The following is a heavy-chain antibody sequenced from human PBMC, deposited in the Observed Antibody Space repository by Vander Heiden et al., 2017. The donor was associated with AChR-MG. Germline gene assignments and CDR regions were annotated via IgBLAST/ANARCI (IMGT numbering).Heavy chain of an antibody. CDR2: ISYEGSNK. CDR1: DFTFRSYA. CDR3: ARDGDMVVVPAVYDFDY. D-gene: IGHD2-2*01. Sequence: QVQLVESGGGVVQPGRSRRVSCSASDFTFRSYAMHWVRQAPGKGLEWVAVISYEGSNKYYADSVKGRFTISRDNSKNTLYLQMNSLRAEDTAVYYCARDGDMVVVPAVYDFDYWGQGTLVTVSS. V-gene: IGHV3-30-3*01. J-gene: IGHJ4*02.